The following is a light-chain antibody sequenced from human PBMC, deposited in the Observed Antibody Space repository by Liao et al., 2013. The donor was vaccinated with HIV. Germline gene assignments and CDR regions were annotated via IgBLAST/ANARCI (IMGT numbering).Light chain of an antibody. J-gene: IGLJ2*01. Sequence: SYELTQPPSVSVSPGQTASITCSGDKLGDQYACWYQQKPGQAPVLVIYYDSDRPSGIPERFSGSNSGNTATLTISRVEAGDEADYYCQVWDSTSGQGVFGGGAKLTVL. CDR2: YDS. CDR3: QVWDSTSGQGV. V-gene: IGLV3-1*01. CDR1: KLGDQY.